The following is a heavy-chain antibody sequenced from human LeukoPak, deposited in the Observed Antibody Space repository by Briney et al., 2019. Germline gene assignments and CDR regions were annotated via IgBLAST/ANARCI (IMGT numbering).Heavy chain of an antibody. J-gene: IGHJ4*02. CDR1: GFTFSSYS. Sequence: GGSLRLSCAASGFTFSSYSMNWVRQAPGKGLEWVSYISSSSSTIYYADSVKGRFTISRDNAKNSLYLQMNSLRAEDTAVYYCARRLQSSDYWGQGTLVTVPS. CDR3: ARRLQSSDY. V-gene: IGHV3-48*01. CDR2: ISSSSSTI. D-gene: IGHD4-11*01.